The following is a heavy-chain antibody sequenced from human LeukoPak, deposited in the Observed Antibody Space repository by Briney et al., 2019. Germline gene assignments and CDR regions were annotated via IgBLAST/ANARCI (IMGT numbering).Heavy chain of an antibody. CDR2: IKQDGSEK. Sequence: PGGSLRLSCAASRFTFSSYWMSWVRQAPGKGLEWVANIKQDGSEKYYVDSVKGRFTISRDNAKNSLYLQMNSLRAEDTAVYYCARGSYYGDYLGDWYFDLWGRGTLVTVSS. V-gene: IGHV3-7*01. J-gene: IGHJ2*01. D-gene: IGHD4-17*01. CDR3: ARGSYYGDYLGDWYFDL. CDR1: RFTFSSYW.